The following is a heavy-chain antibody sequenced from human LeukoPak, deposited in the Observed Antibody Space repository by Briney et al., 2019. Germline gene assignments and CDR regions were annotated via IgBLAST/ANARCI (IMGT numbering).Heavy chain of an antibody. CDR3: AKTKGYSYGYYFDY. V-gene: IGHV3-30*18. D-gene: IGHD5-18*01. CDR1: GFTFSSYA. CDR2: MSYDGINK. Sequence: GRSLRLSCAASGFTFSSYAMHWVRQAPGKGLEWVAVMSYDGINKYYADSVKGRFTISRDNSKNTLYLQMNSLRAEDTAVYYCAKTKGYSYGYYFDYWGQGTLVTVSS. J-gene: IGHJ4*02.